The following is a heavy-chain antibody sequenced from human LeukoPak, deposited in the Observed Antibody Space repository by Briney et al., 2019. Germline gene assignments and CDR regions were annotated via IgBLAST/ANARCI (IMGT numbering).Heavy chain of an antibody. Sequence: GGSLRLSCAASGFTFSSYGMHWVRQAPGKGLEWVAFIRYDGSNKYYADSVKGRFTISRDNAKNSLYLQMNSLRAEDTAVYYCARDRGSDEDYFDYWGQGTLVTVSS. CDR3: ARDRGSDEDYFDY. D-gene: IGHD1-1*01. V-gene: IGHV3-30*02. CDR2: IRYDGSNK. CDR1: GFTFSSYG. J-gene: IGHJ4*02.